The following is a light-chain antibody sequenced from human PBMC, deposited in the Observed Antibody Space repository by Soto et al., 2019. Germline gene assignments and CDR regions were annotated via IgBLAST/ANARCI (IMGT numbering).Light chain of an antibody. CDR1: QSVSSNC. J-gene: IGKJ2*01. CDR3: QHYGPPRYT. CDR2: GAS. V-gene: IGKV3-20*01. Sequence: EIVLTQSPGTLSLSPGERATLSCRASQSVSSNCLAWYQQKPGQPPRLLMYGASSRATSIPDRFSGSGSGTDFTLTISRLEPEDFAVYYCQHYGPPRYTFGQGTKLEIK.